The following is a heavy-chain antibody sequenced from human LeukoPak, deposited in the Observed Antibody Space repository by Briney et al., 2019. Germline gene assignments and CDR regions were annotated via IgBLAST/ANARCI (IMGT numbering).Heavy chain of an antibody. J-gene: IGHJ1*01. Sequence: ASVKVSCTASGYIFSIYAMIWVRQAPGQGLELMGWIETNTGNPTYAQGFTGRFVFSLDTSVSTAYLQINSLKAEDTAVYYCARDYALTLGTTTYFQHWGQGTLVTVSS. D-gene: IGHD1-7*01. V-gene: IGHV7-4-1*02. CDR2: IETNTGNP. CDR3: ARDYALTLGTTTYFQH. CDR1: GYIFSIYA.